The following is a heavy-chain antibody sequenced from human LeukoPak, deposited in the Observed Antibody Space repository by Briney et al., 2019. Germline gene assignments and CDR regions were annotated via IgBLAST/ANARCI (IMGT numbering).Heavy chain of an antibody. CDR3: ARVRSGYDQSAL. CDR1: GYTFTSYG. CDR2: ISAYNGNT. D-gene: IGHD5-12*01. J-gene: IGHJ4*02. Sequence: ASVKVSCKASGYTFTSYGISCVRQAPGQGLEWVGWISAYNGNTNYAQKLQGRVTMTTDTSTSTAYMELRSLRSDDTAVYYCARVRSGYDQSALWGQGTLVTVSS. V-gene: IGHV1-18*01.